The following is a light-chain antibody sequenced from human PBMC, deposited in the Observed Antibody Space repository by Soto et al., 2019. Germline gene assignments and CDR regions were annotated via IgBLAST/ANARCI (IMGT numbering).Light chain of an antibody. CDR1: SSDVGGYNY. CDR3: SSHAGSSVV. Sequence: QSVLTQPRSVSGSPGQSVTISCTGTSSDVGGYNYVSWYQQHPGKAPKLMIYDVTTRPSGVPDRFSGSKSGNTASLTISGLQAEDEADYYCSSHAGSSVVXGTGTKSPS. V-gene: IGLV2-11*01. CDR2: DVT. J-gene: IGLJ1*01.